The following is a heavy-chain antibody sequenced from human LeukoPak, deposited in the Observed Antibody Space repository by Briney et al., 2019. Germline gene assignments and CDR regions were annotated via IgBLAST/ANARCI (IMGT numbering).Heavy chain of an antibody. J-gene: IGHJ3*02. D-gene: IGHD3-22*01. V-gene: IGHV1-2*02. CDR1: GYTFTAYY. Sequence: ASVKLSCKASGYTFTAYYMHWVRQAPGQGPEWMGWINPNSGGTNYAQKFQGRVTMTRNTSISTAYMELSRLRSDDTAVYYCWYYYDSSNAVVNAFDIWGQGTMVTVSS. CDR2: INPNSGGT. CDR3: WYYYDSSNAVVNAFDI.